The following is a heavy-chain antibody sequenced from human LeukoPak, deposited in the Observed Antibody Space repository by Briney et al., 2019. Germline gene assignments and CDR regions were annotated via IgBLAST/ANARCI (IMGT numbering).Heavy chain of an antibody. CDR2: INYRGNT. D-gene: IGHD6-19*01. V-gene: IGHV4-59*08. J-gene: IGHJ4*02. Sequence: SETLSLTCTVSSGSISNFYWNWIRQPPGEGLQWIGYINYRGNTNYNPSLQSRVTISLDTSKNQFSLKLSSVTAADTAVYFCARLYSSGWYYFDHWGQGTLVTVSS. CDR3: ARLYSSGWYYFDH. CDR1: SGSISNFY.